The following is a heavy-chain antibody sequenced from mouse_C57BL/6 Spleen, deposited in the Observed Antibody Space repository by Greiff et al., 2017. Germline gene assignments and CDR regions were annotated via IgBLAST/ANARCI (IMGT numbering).Heavy chain of an antibody. J-gene: IGHJ4*01. CDR2: ISSGGSYT. V-gene: IGHV5-6*01. CDR3: ARHEAEYAMDY. D-gene: IGHD3-2*02. Sequence: EVQVVESGGDLVKPGGSLKLSCAASGFTFSSYGMSWVRQTPDKRLEWVATISSGGSYTYYPDSVKGRFTISRDNAKNTLYLQMSSLKSEDTSMYYCARHEAEYAMDYWGQGTSVTVSS. CDR1: GFTFSSYG.